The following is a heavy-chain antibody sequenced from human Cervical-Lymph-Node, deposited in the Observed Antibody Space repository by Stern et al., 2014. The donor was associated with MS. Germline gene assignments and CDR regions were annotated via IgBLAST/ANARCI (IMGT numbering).Heavy chain of an antibody. CDR1: GFTFSSYA. V-gene: IGHV3-30*01. CDR2: ISYDGSNK. CDR3: ARDREMATPPGYFDY. J-gene: IGHJ4*02. Sequence: VQLVESGGGVVQPGRSLRLSCAASGFTFSSYAMHWVRQAPGKGLEWVAVISYDGSNKYYADSVKGRFTISRDNSKNTLYLQMNSLRAEDTAVYYCARDREMATPPGYFDYWGQGTLVTVSS. D-gene: IGHD5-24*01.